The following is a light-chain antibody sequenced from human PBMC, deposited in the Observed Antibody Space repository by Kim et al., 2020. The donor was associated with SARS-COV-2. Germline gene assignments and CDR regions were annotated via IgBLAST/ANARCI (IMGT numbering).Light chain of an antibody. J-gene: IGKJ1*01. CDR3: QKCDSAPWT. CDR2: AAS. CDR1: QDISNY. Sequence: GDRVTITCRASQDISNYLAWFQLKPGKAPKLLIYAASALQPGVPSRFSGSGSGTDFTLTITSLQPEDVATYYCQKCDSAPWTFGQGTKVDIK. V-gene: IGKV1-27*01.